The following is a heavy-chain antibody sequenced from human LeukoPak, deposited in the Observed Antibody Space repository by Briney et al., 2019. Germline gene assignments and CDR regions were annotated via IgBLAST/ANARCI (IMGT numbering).Heavy chain of an antibody. CDR2: IYYSGST. V-gene: IGHV4-59*12. J-gene: IGHJ3*02. CDR3: ARLTIRDDAFDI. D-gene: IGHD3-10*01. Sequence: KSSETLSLTCTVSGGSISNYYWSWIRQPPGKGLEWIGYIYYSGSTNYNPSHKSRVSISIDTSKNQFSLKLTSVTAADTAVYYCARLTIRDDAFDIWGQGTMVTVSS. CDR1: GGSISNYY.